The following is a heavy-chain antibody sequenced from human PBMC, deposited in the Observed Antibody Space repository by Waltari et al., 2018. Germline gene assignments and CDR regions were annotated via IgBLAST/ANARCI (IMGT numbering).Heavy chain of an antibody. CDR1: GFTVSSNY. V-gene: IGHV3-53*01. CDR2: IYRGGST. Sequence: EVQLVESGGGLIQPGGSLRLSCAASGFTVSSNYMSWVRQAPGQGLEWVSVIYRGGSTEYADCVKGRVTISRDNAKNTLYLQMNSLGAEDTAVYYCARARSSGYPAPFDYWGQGTLVTVSS. CDR3: ARARSSGYPAPFDY. D-gene: IGHD3-22*01. J-gene: IGHJ4*02.